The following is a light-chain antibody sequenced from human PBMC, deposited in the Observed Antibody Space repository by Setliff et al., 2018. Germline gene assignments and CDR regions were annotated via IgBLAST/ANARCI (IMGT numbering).Light chain of an antibody. CDR2: DVS. CDR3: SAYTSSSTYV. V-gene: IGLV2-14*03. CDR1: SRDVGGFNY. J-gene: IGLJ1*01. Sequence: QSALTQPASLSGSPGQSITISCTGTSRDVGGFNYVSWYQQHPGKAPKLIISDVSERPSGISNRFSGSKSGNTASLTISGLQAEDEADYYCSAYTSSSTYVFGTGTKVTVL.